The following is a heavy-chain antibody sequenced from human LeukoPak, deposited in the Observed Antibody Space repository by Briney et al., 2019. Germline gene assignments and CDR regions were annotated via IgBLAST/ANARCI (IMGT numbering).Heavy chain of an antibody. Sequence: GGSLIVSCAASGFTFSGYAMSWVRQSPGKGLEWVSAISGGGGTTYYAYYRASATCRFTISRDNSKNTLYLLMNSLRAEDTAVYYCAKFYDILTGYIDYWGQGSLGSVSS. V-gene: IGHV3-23*01. CDR2: ISGGGGTT. CDR1: GFTFSGYA. J-gene: IGHJ4*02. CDR3: AKFYDILTGYIDY. D-gene: IGHD3-9*01.